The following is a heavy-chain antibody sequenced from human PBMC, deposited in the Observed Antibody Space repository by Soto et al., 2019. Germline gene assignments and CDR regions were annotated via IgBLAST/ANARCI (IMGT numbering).Heavy chain of an antibody. CDR2: IYYIGST. J-gene: IGHJ4*02. V-gene: IGHV4-61*01. Sequence: PSETRSLTCTVSGGSVSSGSYYWSWIRQPPGKGLEWIWYIYYIGSTNYNPSLKSRVTISVDTYKNQFSLKLSSVIAADTAVYYWARAAAVTGPFDYWGQGTLVTVSS. D-gene: IGHD2-21*02. CDR3: ARAAAVTGPFDY. CDR1: GGSVSSGSYY.